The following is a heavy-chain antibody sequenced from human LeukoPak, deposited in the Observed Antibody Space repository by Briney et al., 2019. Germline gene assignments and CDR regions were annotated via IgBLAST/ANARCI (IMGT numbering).Heavy chain of an antibody. V-gene: IGHV1-69*13. J-gene: IGHJ6*03. D-gene: IGHD3-10*01. CDR3: ARGSGSGSYYRYYYYYMDV. Sequence: SVKFSCKASGYTFTSYAISWVRQAPGQGIEWMGGIIPIFGTANSAQKFQGRVTITADESTSTAYMELSSLRSEDTAVYYCARGSGSGSYYRYYYYYMDVWGKGTTVTISS. CDR1: GYTFTSYA. CDR2: IIPIFGTA.